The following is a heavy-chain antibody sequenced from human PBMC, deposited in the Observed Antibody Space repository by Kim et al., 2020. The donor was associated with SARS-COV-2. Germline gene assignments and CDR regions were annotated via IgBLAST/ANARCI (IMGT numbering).Heavy chain of an antibody. V-gene: IGHV1-2*02. J-gene: IGHJ6*02. CDR1: GYTFTGYY. CDR3: ARVLDSSGYYYYGMDV. CDR2: INPNSGGT. Sequence: ASVKVSCKASGYTFTGYYMHWVRQAPGQGLEWMGWINPNSGGTNYAQKFQGRVTMTRDTSISTAYMELSRLRSDDTAVYYCARVLDSSGYYYYGMDVWGQGTTVTVSS. D-gene: IGHD3-22*01.